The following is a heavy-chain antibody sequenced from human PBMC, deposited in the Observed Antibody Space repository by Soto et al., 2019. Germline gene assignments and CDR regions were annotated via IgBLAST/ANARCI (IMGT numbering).Heavy chain of an antibody. D-gene: IGHD3-10*01. V-gene: IGHV4-30-4*01. CDR3: ARDYGSAVTDYYYGMDA. CDR2: IYYSGST. CDR1: GGSISSGDYY. J-gene: IGHJ6*02. Sequence: QVQLQESGPGLVKPSQTLSLTCTVSGGSISSGDYYWSWIRQPPGKGLEWIGYIYYSGSTYYNPSLKSRVTISVDTSKNQFSLKLSSVTAADTAVYYCARDYGSAVTDYYYGMDAWGQGTTVTVSS.